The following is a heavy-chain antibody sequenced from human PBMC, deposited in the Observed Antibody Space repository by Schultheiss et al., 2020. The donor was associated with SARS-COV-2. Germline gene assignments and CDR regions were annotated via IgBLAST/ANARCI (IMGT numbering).Heavy chain of an antibody. Sequence: SQTLSLTCAISGDSVSSNSAAWNWIRQSPSRGLEWLGRTYYKSKWYNDYLASVKSRITINPDTSKNQFSLQLNSVTPEDTAVYYCARAPWSYYAFDIWGQGTTVTVSS. CDR3: ARAPWSYYAFDI. CDR1: GDSVSSNSAA. J-gene: IGHJ3*02. V-gene: IGHV6-1*01. D-gene: IGHD1-26*01. CDR2: TYYKSKWYN.